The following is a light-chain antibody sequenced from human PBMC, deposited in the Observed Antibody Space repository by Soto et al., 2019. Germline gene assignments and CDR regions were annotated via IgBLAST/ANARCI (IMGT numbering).Light chain of an antibody. CDR3: QQSSNWPLT. CDR1: QSVSSY. Sequence: EIVLTQSPATLSLSPGERATLSCRASQSVSSYLAWYQQKPGQAPRLFIYDVSNRATGIPARFSGSGSGTDFTLTISSLAPEDSAVYYCQQSSNWPLTFGGGTMVEI. CDR2: DVS. V-gene: IGKV3-11*01. J-gene: IGKJ4*01.